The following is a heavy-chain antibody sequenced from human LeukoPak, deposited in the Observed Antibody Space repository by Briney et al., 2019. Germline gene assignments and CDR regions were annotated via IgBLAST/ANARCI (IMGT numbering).Heavy chain of an antibody. J-gene: IGHJ5*02. Sequence: SETQSLTCTVSGDSITSYYWSWLRQPPGKGLEWSGYIFYRRNTTYTPSLKSRVTISVDTSKNQFSLKLNSVTAADTAVYYCARSLDWFDPWGQGTLVTVSP. V-gene: IGHV4-59*08. D-gene: IGHD6-6*01. CDR1: GDSITSYY. CDR3: ARSLDWFDP. CDR2: IFYRRNT.